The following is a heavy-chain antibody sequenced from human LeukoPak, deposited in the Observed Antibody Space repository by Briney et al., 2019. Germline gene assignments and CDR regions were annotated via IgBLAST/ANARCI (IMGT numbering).Heavy chain of an antibody. J-gene: IGHJ6*02. CDR2: IIPIFGTA. Sequence: ASVKVSCKASGGTFSSYAISWVRQAPGQGLEWMGGIIPIFGTANYAQKFQGRVTITADESTSTAYMELSSLRSEDTAVYYCARVGPRITMIVSDYYYYYGMDVWGQGTTVTVSS. CDR3: ARVGPRITMIVSDYYYYYGMDV. D-gene: IGHD3-22*01. CDR1: GGTFSSYA. V-gene: IGHV1-69*13.